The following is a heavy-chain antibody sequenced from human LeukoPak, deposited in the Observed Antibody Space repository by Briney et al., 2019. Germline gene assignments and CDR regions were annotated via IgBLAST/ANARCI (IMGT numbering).Heavy chain of an antibody. Sequence: SVKVSCKASGGTFSSYTISWVRQAPGQGLEWMGRIIPILGIANYAQKFQGRVTITADKSTSTAYMELSSLRSEDTAVYYCARVELGYCSSTSCYTPYYFDYWGQGTLVTVSS. CDR3: ARVELGYCSSTSCYTPYYFDY. D-gene: IGHD2-2*02. CDR2: IIPILGIA. J-gene: IGHJ4*02. CDR1: GGTFSSYT. V-gene: IGHV1-69*02.